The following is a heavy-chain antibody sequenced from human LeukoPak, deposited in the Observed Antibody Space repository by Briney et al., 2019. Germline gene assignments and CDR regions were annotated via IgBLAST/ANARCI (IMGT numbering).Heavy chain of an antibody. CDR3: AKDQQIVLLWFGESRESGGWLAP. V-gene: IGHV3-53*01. CDR2: LHSGGHT. J-gene: IGHJ5*02. CDR1: GFTISSNY. D-gene: IGHD3-10*01. Sequence: GGSLRLSCAASGFTISSNYLSWVRQAPGKGLVWISALHSGGHTFYADSVKGRFTMSRDNSKNTLYLQMNSLRAEDTAVYYCAKDQQIVLLWFGESRESGGWLAPWAQGTLVTVSS.